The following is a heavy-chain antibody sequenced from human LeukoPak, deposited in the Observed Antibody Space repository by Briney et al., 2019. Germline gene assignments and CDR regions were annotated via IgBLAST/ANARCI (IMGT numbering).Heavy chain of an antibody. CDR1: GFTVSSNY. Sequence: GGSLRLSCAASGFTVSSNYMSWVRQAPGKGLEWVSVIYSGGSTYYADSVKGRFTISRDNSKNTLYLQMNSLRAEDTAVYYYARVPSQYYYGMDVWGQGTTVTVSS. J-gene: IGHJ6*02. D-gene: IGHD6-6*01. V-gene: IGHV3-53*01. CDR2: IYSGGST. CDR3: ARVPSQYYYGMDV.